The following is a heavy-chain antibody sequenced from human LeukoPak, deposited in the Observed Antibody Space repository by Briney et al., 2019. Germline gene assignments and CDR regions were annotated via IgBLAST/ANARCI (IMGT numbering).Heavy chain of an antibody. Sequence: SETLSLTCAVYGGSFSGYYWSRIRQPPGKGLEWIGEINHSGSTNYNPSLKSRVTISVDTSKNQFSLKLCSVTAADTAVYYCARVSGYGAFDIWGQGTMVTVSS. D-gene: IGHD3-3*01. J-gene: IGHJ3*02. CDR1: GGSFSGYY. CDR2: INHSGST. CDR3: ARVSGYGAFDI. V-gene: IGHV4-34*01.